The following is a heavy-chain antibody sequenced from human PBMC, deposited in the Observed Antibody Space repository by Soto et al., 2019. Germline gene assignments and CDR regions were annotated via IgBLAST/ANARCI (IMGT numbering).Heavy chain of an antibody. V-gene: IGHV3-21*01. CDR1: GFTFSSYI. Sequence: GGSLRLSCAAAGFTFSSYIMSLVRQAPGKGLEWVSSVTSSSDYVYYADSVKGRFTISRDNAKNSLYLQMNSLRAEDTAVYYCARVVYFDSSGYSVWGQGTLVTVSS. CDR2: VTSSSDYV. J-gene: IGHJ4*02. CDR3: ARVVYFDSSGYSV. D-gene: IGHD3-22*01.